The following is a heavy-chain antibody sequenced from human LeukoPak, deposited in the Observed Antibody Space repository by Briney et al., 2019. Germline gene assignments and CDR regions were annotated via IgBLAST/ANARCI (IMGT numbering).Heavy chain of an antibody. J-gene: IGHJ6*03. CDR1: GGTFSSYA. CDR2: IIPIFGTA. V-gene: IGHV1-69*05. Sequence: ASVKVSCKASGGTFSSYAISWVRQAPGQGLEWMGGIIPIFGTASYAQKFQGRVTITTDESTSTAYMELSSLRSEDTAVYYCARVAGYYYGSGRNYMDVWGKGTTVTVSS. CDR3: ARVAGYYYGSGRNYMDV. D-gene: IGHD3-10*01.